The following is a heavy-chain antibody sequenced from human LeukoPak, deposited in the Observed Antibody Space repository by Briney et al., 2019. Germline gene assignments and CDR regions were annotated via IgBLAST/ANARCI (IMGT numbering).Heavy chain of an antibody. Sequence: SETLSLTCTVSGYSISSGYYWSWIRRPAGKGLEWIGRIYTSGSTNYNPSLKSRVTISVDTSKNQLSLKLSSVTAADTAVYYCGVGATKRIGAFDIWGQGTMVTVSS. CDR2: IYTSGST. V-gene: IGHV4-61*02. CDR1: GYSISSGYY. CDR3: GVGATKRIGAFDI. J-gene: IGHJ3*02. D-gene: IGHD1-26*01.